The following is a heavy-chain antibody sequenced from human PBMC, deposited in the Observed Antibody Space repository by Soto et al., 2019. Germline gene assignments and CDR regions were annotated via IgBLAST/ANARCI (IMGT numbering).Heavy chain of an antibody. CDR2: IYYDGRT. CDR1: GGSISSSAHY. CDR3: ARRSHTNWPAY. D-gene: IGHD2-8*01. Sequence: SETLSLTCTISGGSISSSAHYWVWIRQPPGKGLEWVGSIYYDGRTYYNASLKSRVTISVDTSKNQFSLKVNSATVADTAVYYCARRSHTNWPAYWGHGTQVTVSS. J-gene: IGHJ4*01. V-gene: IGHV4-39*01.